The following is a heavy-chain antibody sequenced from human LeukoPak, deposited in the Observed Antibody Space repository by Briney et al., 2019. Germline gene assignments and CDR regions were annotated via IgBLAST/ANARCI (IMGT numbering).Heavy chain of an antibody. CDR3: ARRIGYYDSSGRDAFDI. D-gene: IGHD3-22*01. Sequence: GESLKISCKGSGYTFATYWIGWVRQMPGKGLEWMGVVYPGDSDTRYSPSFQGQVTISADKSISIAYLQWGSLKASDTAMYYCARRIGYYDSSGRDAFDIWGQGTMVTVSS. J-gene: IGHJ3*02. CDR1: GYTFATYW. CDR2: VYPGDSDT. V-gene: IGHV5-51*01.